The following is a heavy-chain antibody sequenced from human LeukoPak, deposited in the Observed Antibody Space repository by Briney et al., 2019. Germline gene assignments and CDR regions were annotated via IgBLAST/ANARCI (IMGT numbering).Heavy chain of an antibody. CDR3: AREIPDSSGYYRGY. CDR1: GGSISSSSYY. V-gene: IGHV4-39*07. D-gene: IGHD3-22*01. CDR2: IYYTGSA. Sequence: SETLSLTCTVSGGSISSSSYYWGWIRQPPGKGLEWIGSIYYTGSAYYNLSLRSRVTMSVEMSKNQFSLKLSSVTAADTAVYYCAREIPDSSGYYRGYWGQGTLVTVSS. J-gene: IGHJ4*02.